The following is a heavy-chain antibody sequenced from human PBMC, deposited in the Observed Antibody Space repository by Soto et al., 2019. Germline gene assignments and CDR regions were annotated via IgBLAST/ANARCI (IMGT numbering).Heavy chain of an antibody. CDR3: AHRSKSHGADYFAY. D-gene: IGHD1-26*01. CDR1: GFSLSTSGES. J-gene: IGHJ4*02. V-gene: IGHV2-5*02. Sequence: QITLKESGPTLVKPTQTLTLTCTFSGFSLSTSGESVGWIRQPPGKALEWLALIYWDDDKRYSPSLKSRLTITKDTSKNQVLLTMTNMDPVDTATYYCAHRSKSHGADYFAYWGQGTLVTVSS. CDR2: IYWDDDK.